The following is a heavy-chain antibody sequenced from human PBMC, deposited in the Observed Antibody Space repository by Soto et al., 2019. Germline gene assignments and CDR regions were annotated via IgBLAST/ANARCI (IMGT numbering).Heavy chain of an antibody. V-gene: IGHV3-43*01. CDR1: GFTFDDYT. CDR3: AKDIKPGYDSYGMDV. CDR2: ISWDGGST. Sequence: GSLRLSCAASGFTFDDYTMHWVRQAPGKGLEWVSLISWDGGSTYYADSVKGRFTISRDNSKNSLYLQMNSLRTEDTALYYCAKDIKPGYDSYGMDVWGQGTTVTVSS. J-gene: IGHJ6*02.